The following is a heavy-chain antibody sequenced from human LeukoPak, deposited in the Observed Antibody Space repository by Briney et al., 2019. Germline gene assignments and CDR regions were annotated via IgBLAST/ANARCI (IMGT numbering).Heavy chain of an antibody. CDR2: INPSGGST. D-gene: IGHD1-26*01. V-gene: IGHV1-46*01. CDR3: AGIKYSGSYEGYFDY. Sequence: ASVKVSCKASGYTFTSYYMHWVRQAPGQGLEWMGIINPSGGSTSYAQKFQGRVTITADESTSTAYMELSSLRSEDTAVYYCAGIKYSGSYEGYFDYWGQGTLVTVSS. J-gene: IGHJ4*02. CDR1: GYTFTSYY.